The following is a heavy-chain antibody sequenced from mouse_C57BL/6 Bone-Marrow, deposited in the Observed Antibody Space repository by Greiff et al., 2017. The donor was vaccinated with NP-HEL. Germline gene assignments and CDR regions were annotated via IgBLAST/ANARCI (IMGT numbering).Heavy chain of an antibody. CDR3: ARNWDLAY. CDR1: GFTFSSYA. Sequence: EVKLMESGGGLVKPGGSLKLSCAASGFTFSSYAMSWVRQTPEKRLEWVATISDGGSYTYYPDNVKGRFTISRDNAKNNLYLQMSHLKSEDTAMYYCARNWDLAYWGQGTLVTVSA. CDR2: ISDGGSYT. V-gene: IGHV5-4*03. D-gene: IGHD4-1*01. J-gene: IGHJ3*01.